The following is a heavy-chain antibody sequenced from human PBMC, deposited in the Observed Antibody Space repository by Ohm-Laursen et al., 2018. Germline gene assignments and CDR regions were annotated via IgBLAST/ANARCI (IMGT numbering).Heavy chain of an antibody. Sequence: SQTLSLTCTVSGGSISSYYWSWIRQPAGKGLEWIGRIYTSGSTNYNPSLKSRVTMSVDTSKNQFSLKLSSVTAADTAVYYCARVNYDFWSGYSPGFDPWGQGTLVTASS. CDR2: IYTSGST. CDR3: ARVNYDFWSGYSPGFDP. J-gene: IGHJ5*02. CDR1: GGSISSYY. D-gene: IGHD3-3*01. V-gene: IGHV4-4*07.